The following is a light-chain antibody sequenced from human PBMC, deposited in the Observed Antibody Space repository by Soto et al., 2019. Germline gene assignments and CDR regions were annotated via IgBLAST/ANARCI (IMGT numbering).Light chain of an antibody. J-gene: IGKJ4*01. Sequence: EIVMTQSPATLAVSPGDTATLSCRASQSLGGNLAWYQQKPGQAPRLLIFRASSRAKGVPARFSASGSGTEFTLTISGLQSEDFAVYYCHQYDDWLRLTFGGGTKVDIK. CDR2: RAS. CDR3: HQYDDWLRLT. CDR1: QSLGGN. V-gene: IGKV3-15*01.